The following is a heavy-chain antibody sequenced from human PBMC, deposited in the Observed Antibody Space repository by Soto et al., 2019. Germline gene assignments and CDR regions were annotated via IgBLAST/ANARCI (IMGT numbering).Heavy chain of an antibody. D-gene: IGHD6-19*01. CDR1: GFTFSSYA. CDR3: AKDPPGGRTVAATGGGY. CDR2: ISGSGGST. Sequence: GGSLRLSCAASGFTFSSYAMSWVRQAPGKGLEWVSAISGSGGSTYYADSVKGRFTISRDNSKNTLYLQMNSLRAEDTAVYYCAKDPPGGRTVAATGGGYWGQGTLVTVSS. J-gene: IGHJ4*02. V-gene: IGHV3-23*01.